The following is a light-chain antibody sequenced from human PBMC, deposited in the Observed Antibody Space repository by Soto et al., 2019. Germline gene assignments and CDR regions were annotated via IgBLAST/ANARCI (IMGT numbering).Light chain of an antibody. V-gene: IGKV3-11*01. CDR1: QSVSSY. J-gene: IGKJ1*01. Sequence: DIILTQSRATLSVSPGERATLSCRSSQSVSSYLAWYQQKPGQAPRLLIYDASNRATGIPARFSGSGSGTDFTLTIGSLQAEDFATYYCLQEYNYPRTFGQRAKVDI. CDR3: LQEYNYPRT. CDR2: DAS.